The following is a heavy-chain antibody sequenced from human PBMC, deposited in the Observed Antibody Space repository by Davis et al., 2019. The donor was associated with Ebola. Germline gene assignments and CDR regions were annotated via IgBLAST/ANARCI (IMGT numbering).Heavy chain of an antibody. D-gene: IGHD5-12*01. CDR2: IKPDGSDK. CDR3: ARERVAPRLIDH. V-gene: IGHV3-7*01. J-gene: IGHJ4*02. Sequence: PGGSLRLSCAASGLSFNNDWMSWVRQAPGTGLEWVATIKPDGSDKYYVDSVRGRFTISRDNAKNSLFLQMDSLRAEDTAMYYCARERVAPRLIDHWGQGTLVTVSS. CDR1: GLSFNNDW.